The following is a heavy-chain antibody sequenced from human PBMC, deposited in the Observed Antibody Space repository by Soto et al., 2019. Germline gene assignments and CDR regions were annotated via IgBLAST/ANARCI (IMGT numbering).Heavy chain of an antibody. D-gene: IGHD3-3*01. Sequence: SETLSLTCTVSGGSISSSSYYWGWIRQPPGKGLEWIGSIYYSGSTYYNPSLKSRVTISVDTSKNQFSLKLSSVTAADTAVYYCARHNPKSTHDFWSGWTNYYYYGMDVWGQGTTVTVSS. CDR1: GGSISSSSYY. CDR2: IYYSGST. J-gene: IGHJ6*02. CDR3: ARHNPKSTHDFWSGWTNYYYYGMDV. V-gene: IGHV4-39*01.